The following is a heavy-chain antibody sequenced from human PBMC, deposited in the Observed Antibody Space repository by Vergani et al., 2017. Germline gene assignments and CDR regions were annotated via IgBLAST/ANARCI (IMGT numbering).Heavy chain of an antibody. Sequence: QVQLQESGPGLVKPSETLSLTCTVSGGSISSYYWSWIRQHPGKGLEWIGYIYYSGSTYYNPSLKSRVTISVDTSKNQFSLKLSSVTAADTAVYYCARGPGWASTVTTEGAGDYWGQGTLVTVSS. J-gene: IGHJ4*02. CDR1: GGSISSYY. CDR3: ARGPGWASTVTTEGAGDY. V-gene: IGHV4-59*06. D-gene: IGHD4-17*01. CDR2: IYYSGST.